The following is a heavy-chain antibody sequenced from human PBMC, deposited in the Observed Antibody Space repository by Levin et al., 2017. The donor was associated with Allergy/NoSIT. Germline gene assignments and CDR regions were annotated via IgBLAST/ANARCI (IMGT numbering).Heavy chain of an antibody. CDR3: ARGRSPSGWHVFDY. Sequence: HTGGSLRLSCAASGFTFSSYAMHWVRHAPGKGLEYVSSISGNGGNTYYGNSVKGRFTISRDNSKNTLYLQMGSLRAEDMAVYYCARGRSPSGWHVFDYWGQGTLVTVSS. D-gene: IGHD6-19*01. V-gene: IGHV3-64*01. CDR1: GFTFSSYA. J-gene: IGHJ4*02. CDR2: ISGNGGNT.